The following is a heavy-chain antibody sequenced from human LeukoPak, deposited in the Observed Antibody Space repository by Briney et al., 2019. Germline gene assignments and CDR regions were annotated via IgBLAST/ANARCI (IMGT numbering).Heavy chain of an antibody. J-gene: IGHJ5*02. V-gene: IGHV3-7*01. CDR3: ARDHYSSDIVVVPAASEGVFWFDP. D-gene: IGHD2-2*01. Sequence: GGSLRLSCAASGFTFSSYWMSWVRQAPGKGLEWVANIKQDGSEKYYVDSVKGRFTISGDNAKNSLYLQMNSLRAEDTAVYYCARDHYSSDIVVVPAASEGVFWFDPWGQGTLVTVSS. CDR1: GFTFSSYW. CDR2: IKQDGSEK.